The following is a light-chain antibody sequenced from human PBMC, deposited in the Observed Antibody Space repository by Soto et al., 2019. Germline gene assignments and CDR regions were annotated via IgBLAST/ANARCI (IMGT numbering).Light chain of an antibody. J-gene: IGLJ2*01. V-gene: IGLV6-57*04. CDR3: PSFESSTPLVV. CDR1: SGSIASNY. CDR2: EDN. Sequence: NFMLTQPHSVSESPGKTVTISCTRSSGSIASNYVQWYQQRPGSAPTPVIYEDNQRPSGVPVRFSGSIDSSSNSASLTISGLKAEDEADYYLPSFESSTPLVVFGGGTKLTVL.